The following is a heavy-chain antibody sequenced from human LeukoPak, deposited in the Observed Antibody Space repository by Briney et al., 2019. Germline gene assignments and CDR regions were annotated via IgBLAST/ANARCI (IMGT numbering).Heavy chain of an antibody. CDR2: INHSGST. CDR3: ARRDGDYEGFDY. J-gene: IGHJ4*02. CDR1: GGSFSTYY. D-gene: IGHD4-17*01. V-gene: IGHV4-34*01. Sequence: SETLSLTCAVYGGSFSTYYWSWIRQPPGKGLEWIGEINHSGSTNYNPSLKSRLTISVDTSKNQFSLKLSSVTAADTAVYYCARRDGDYEGFDYWGQGTLVTVSS.